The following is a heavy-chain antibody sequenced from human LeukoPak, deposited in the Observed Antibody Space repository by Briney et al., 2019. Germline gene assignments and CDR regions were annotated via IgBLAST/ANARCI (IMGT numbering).Heavy chain of an antibody. CDR3: AKDSYDTAGYDPLQPPFFDS. V-gene: IGHV3-23*01. D-gene: IGHD3-22*01. CDR1: GFTFNNFA. J-gene: IGHJ4*02. Sequence: GGSLRLSCVVSGFTFNNFAMTWVRQTPGKGLQWVSSVSGNGATAHHADSVNGRFSISRDNSKNTIYLQMNSLRVEHTALYYCAKDSYDTAGYDPLQPPFFDSWGQGTLVTVSS. CDR2: VSGNGATA.